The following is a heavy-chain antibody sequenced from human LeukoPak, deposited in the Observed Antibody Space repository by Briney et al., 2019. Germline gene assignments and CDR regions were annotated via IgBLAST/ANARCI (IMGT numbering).Heavy chain of an antibody. CDR2: INPSGGGT. V-gene: IGHV1-46*01. CDR1: GYTFTSYY. J-gene: IGHJ4*02. Sequence: GASVKASCTASGYTFTSYYMHWGRDGPGQGLEWMGIINPSGGGTSYAQKFQGRVTMTRDTSTSTVYMELSSLRSEDTAVYYCARDVSYDILSYWGQGTLVTVSS. CDR3: ARDVSYDILSY. D-gene: IGHD3-9*01.